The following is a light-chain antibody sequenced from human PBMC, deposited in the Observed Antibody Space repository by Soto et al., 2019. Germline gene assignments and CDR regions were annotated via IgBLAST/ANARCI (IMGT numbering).Light chain of an antibody. Sequence: EIVLTQSPGTLSLSPGERATLSCRASQSVSSSYLAWYQQKPGQAPRLLIYGASVRATGIPDRFSGSGSGTDFTLTISSLEPEDFAVYYCQQYGSSPPVTFGQGTQLEIK. CDR2: GAS. J-gene: IGKJ5*01. CDR3: QQYGSSPPVT. V-gene: IGKV3-20*01. CDR1: QSVSSSY.